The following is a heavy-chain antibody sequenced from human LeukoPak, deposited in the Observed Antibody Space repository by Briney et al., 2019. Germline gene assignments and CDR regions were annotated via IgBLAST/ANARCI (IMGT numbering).Heavy chain of an antibody. CDR1: DDSISDYY. Sequence: SETLSLTCTVSDDSISDYYRGWIRQPPGKGLEWIGYFHNSGTSTYNPSLKSRVTISADTSKNQFSLKLNSLTTADTAVYYCTRGAGWLIDYWGQGILVTVSS. CDR3: TRGAGWLIDY. D-gene: IGHD3-16*01. V-gene: IGHV4-59*01. CDR2: FHNSGTS. J-gene: IGHJ4*02.